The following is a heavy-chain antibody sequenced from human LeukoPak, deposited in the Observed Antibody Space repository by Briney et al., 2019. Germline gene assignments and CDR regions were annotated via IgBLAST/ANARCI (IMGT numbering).Heavy chain of an antibody. CDR3: ARSPCSSTSCYYYYGMDV. CDR1: GGSISSSRHY. CDR2: ILYSGST. J-gene: IGHJ6*02. Sequence: SETLSLTCTVSGGSISSSRHYWGWIRQPPGKGLEWIGNILYSGSTNYNPSLKSRVTISLDTSKNQFSLKLSSVTAADTAVYYCARSPCSSTSCYYYYGMDVWGQGTTVTVSS. V-gene: IGHV4-39*07. D-gene: IGHD2-2*01.